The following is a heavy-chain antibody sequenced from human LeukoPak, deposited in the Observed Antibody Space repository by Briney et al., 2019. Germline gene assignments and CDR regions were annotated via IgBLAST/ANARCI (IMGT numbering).Heavy chain of an antibody. D-gene: IGHD3-22*01. CDR2: INPNNGGT. CDR3: ARDVSPLSGYPDY. V-gene: IGHV1-2*02. Sequence: ASVKVSCKASGYTFTGYYIHWVRQAPGQGLEWMGWINPNNGGTVYAQKLQGRVTMTTDTSTSTAYMELRSLRSDDTAVYYCARDVSPLSGYPDYWGQGTLVTVSS. J-gene: IGHJ4*02. CDR1: GYTFTGYY.